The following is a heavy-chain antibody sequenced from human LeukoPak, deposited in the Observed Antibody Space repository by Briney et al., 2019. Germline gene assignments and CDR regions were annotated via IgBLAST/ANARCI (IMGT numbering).Heavy chain of an antibody. J-gene: IGHJ4*02. V-gene: IGHV4-4*07. Sequence: KPSETLSLTCTVSGDSISGDYWAWIRQPAGKGLEWIGHIYAPGSSNYSPSFKSRVTMSIDMSNNQFSLRLNSVTAADTAMYYCARDLEDFDSPANDYWGQGTHVIVSP. CDR1: GDSISGDY. CDR2: IYAPGSS. D-gene: IGHD2-15*01. CDR3: ARDLEDFDSPANDY.